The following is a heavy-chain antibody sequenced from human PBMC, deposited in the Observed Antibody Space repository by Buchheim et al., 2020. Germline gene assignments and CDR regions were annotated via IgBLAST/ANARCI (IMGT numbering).Heavy chain of an antibody. CDR3: ARENDYNALDS. CDR1: GLSLRNIGVS. D-gene: IGHD5-24*01. V-gene: IGHV2-70*15. Sequence: QVSLRESGPAQVRTTETLTLTCTVSGLSLRNIGVSVSWIRQPPGKPLQWLARIDWDDGKYYNTSLETRLTVSKRTSKKQVILTLTNVDPADTATYYCARENDYNALDSWGQGTL. J-gene: IGHJ4*02. CDR2: IDWDDGK.